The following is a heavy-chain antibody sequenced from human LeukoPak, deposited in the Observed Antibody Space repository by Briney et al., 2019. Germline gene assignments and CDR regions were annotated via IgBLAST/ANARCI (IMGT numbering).Heavy chain of an antibody. Sequence: GGSLRLSCAASGFTFSSYGMHWVRQAPGKGLEWVAVISHDGSNKYYADSVKGRFTISRDNSKNTLYLQMNSLRAEDTAVYYCAKDFRTVYSSSSAPDYWGQGTLVTVSS. CDR1: GFTFSSYG. CDR2: ISHDGSNK. J-gene: IGHJ4*02. D-gene: IGHD6-6*01. V-gene: IGHV3-30*18. CDR3: AKDFRTVYSSSSAPDY.